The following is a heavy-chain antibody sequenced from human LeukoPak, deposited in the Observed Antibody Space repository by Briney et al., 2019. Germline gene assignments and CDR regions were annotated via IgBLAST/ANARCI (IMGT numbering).Heavy chain of an antibody. CDR2: IDPSDSYT. CDR1: GYSLTSYW. V-gene: IGHV5-10-1*01. CDR3: ARPRMYYDILTGSYYYYGMDV. D-gene: IGHD3-9*01. Sequence: GESLRISCKGSGYSLTSYWISWVRQMPGKGLEWMGRIDPSDSYTNYSPSFQGHVTISADKSISTAYLQWSSLKASDTAMYYCARPRMYYDILTGSYYYYGMDVWGQGTTVTVSS. J-gene: IGHJ6*02.